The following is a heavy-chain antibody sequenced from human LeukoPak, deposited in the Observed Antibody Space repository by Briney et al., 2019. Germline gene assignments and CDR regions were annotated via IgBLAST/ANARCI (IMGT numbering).Heavy chain of an antibody. CDR3: ARAGPPAFDP. J-gene: IGHJ5*02. Sequence: GGSLRLSCAASGFTFTNFEMNWVRQATGKGLEWVSYISYSGSTTSYADSVKGRFTISRDNAKNSLYLQMNSLRAEDTAVYYCARAGPPAFDPWGQGTLVTVSS. V-gene: IGHV3-48*03. CDR1: GFTFTNFE. CDR2: ISYSGSTT.